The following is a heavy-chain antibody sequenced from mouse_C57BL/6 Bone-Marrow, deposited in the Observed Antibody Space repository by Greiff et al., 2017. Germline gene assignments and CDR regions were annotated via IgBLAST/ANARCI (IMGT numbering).Heavy chain of an antibody. CDR3: ARSYYSSSWFAY. D-gene: IGHD2-12*01. CDR1: GYTFTSYW. Sequence: QVQLQQSGAELVRPGASVKMSCKASGYTFTSYWITWVKQRPGQGLEWIGDIYPGSGSTNYNEKFKSKATLTVDTSSSTAYMQLSSLTSEDSAVYDCARSYYSSSWFAYWGQGTLVTVSA. CDR2: IYPGSGST. V-gene: IGHV1-55*01. J-gene: IGHJ3*01.